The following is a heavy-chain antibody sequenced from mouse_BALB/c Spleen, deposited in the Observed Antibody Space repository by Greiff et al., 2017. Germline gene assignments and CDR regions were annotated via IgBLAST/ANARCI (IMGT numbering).Heavy chain of an antibody. Sequence: EVKLVESGGGLVQPGGSLKLSCAASGFTFSSYGMSWVRQTPDKRLELVATINSNGGSTYYPDSVKGRFTISRDNAKNTLYLQMSSLKSEDTAMYYCARGAPWFAYWGQGTLVTVSA. CDR2: INSNGGST. V-gene: IGHV5-6-3*01. CDR3: ARGAPWFAY. J-gene: IGHJ3*01. D-gene: IGHD3-1*01. CDR1: GFTFSSYG.